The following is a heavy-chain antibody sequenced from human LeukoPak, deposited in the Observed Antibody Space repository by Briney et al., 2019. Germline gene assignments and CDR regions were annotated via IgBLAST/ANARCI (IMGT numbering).Heavy chain of an antibody. CDR2: ISGSGGST. J-gene: IGHJ3*02. V-gene: IGHV3-23*01. D-gene: IGHD6-6*01. CDR3: AKWGRAQLNGMAFDI. CDR1: GFTFSSYA. Sequence: SGGSLRLSCAATGFTFSSYAMSLVRQAPGKGLEWVSAISGSGGSTYYADSVKGRFTISRDNSKNTLYLQMNSLRAEDTAVYYCAKWGRAQLNGMAFDIWGQGTMVTVSS.